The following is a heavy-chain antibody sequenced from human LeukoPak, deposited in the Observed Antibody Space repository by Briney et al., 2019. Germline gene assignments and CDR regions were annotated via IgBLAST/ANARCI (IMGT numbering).Heavy chain of an antibody. CDR1: GFSLSTYS. CDR3: ARRVPNEVITDYFDY. D-gene: IGHD3-16*01. J-gene: IGHJ4*02. Sequence: GGSLRLSCVASGFSLSTYSMNWVRQAPGKGPEWISFIHISGGIIFYAESVKGRFTISRDNAKNSLFLQMNSLRAEDTAVYYCARRVPNEVITDYFDYWGPGTLVTVSS. V-gene: IGHV3-48*04. CDR2: IHISGGII.